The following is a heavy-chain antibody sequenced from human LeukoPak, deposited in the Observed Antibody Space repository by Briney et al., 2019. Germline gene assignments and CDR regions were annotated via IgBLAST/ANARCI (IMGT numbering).Heavy chain of an antibody. Sequence: PXGSXXLSXXASGXTFSXXAMSWXXXXPGXXXXXVSAISGSGGSTYYADSVKGRFTISRDNSKNTLYLQMNSLRAEDTAVYYCAKLPGYYGMDVWGQGTTVTVSS. CDR3: AKLPGYYGMDV. CDR2: ISGSGGST. J-gene: IGHJ6*02. CDR1: GXTFSXXA. V-gene: IGHV3-23*01. D-gene: IGHD3-10*01.